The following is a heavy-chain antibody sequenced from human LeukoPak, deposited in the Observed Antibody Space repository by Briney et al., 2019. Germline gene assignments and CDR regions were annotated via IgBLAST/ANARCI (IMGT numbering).Heavy chain of an antibody. V-gene: IGHV4-4*02. CDR2: VFHSGST. CDR1: GGSISNNNW. Sequence: SETLSLTCAVSGGSISNNNWWIWVRQPPGKGLEWIGEVFHSGSTNYNPSLKSRVTISADKSKNHFSLNLTSVTAADTAVYYCAKGYASPSSYFDVWGRGTLVTVSS. D-gene: IGHD2-2*01. CDR3: AKGYASPSSYFDV. J-gene: IGHJ2*01.